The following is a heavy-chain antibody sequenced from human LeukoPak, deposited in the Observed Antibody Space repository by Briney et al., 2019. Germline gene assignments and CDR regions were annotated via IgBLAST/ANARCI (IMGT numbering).Heavy chain of an antibody. J-gene: IGHJ4*02. Sequence: GGSLRLSCTASGFTFSHAWMSWVRQAPGEGLEWVGRIKSKTDGGTTDYAAPVKGRFTISRDDSKNTLYLQINSLKTEDTAVYYCTWGTGGNFDYWGQGTLVTVSS. CDR2: IKSKTDGGTT. CDR3: TWGTGGNFDY. D-gene: IGHD2-8*02. V-gene: IGHV3-15*01. CDR1: GFTFSHAW.